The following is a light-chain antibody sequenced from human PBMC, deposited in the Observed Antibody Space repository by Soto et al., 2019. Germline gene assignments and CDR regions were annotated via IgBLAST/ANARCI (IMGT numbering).Light chain of an antibody. Sequence: QSALTQPASVSGSPGQSITISCTGTSSDVGGYNYVSWYQQHPGKAPKLMIYDVSNRPSGVSNRFSGSKSGNTASLTISGIQAEDEADYYCSSYTSSSSLDVFGTGTKVTV. V-gene: IGLV2-14*01. CDR1: SSDVGGYNY. J-gene: IGLJ1*01. CDR2: DVS. CDR3: SSYTSSSSLDV.